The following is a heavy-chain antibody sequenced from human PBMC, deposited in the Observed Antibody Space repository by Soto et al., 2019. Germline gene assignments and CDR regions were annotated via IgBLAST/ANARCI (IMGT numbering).Heavy chain of an antibody. Sequence: SGGSLRLSCKATGFQFAREAMSWVRHSPKKGLELVSVAAATGGDSYYADSVKGRFTISRDNSQGILFLQMNNLRGDDAGVYYCVKERVTGGAFDMWGQGTTVT. V-gene: IGHV3-23*01. CDR3: VKERVTGGAFDM. J-gene: IGHJ3*02. D-gene: IGHD2-21*02. CDR2: AAATGGDS. CDR1: GFQFAREA.